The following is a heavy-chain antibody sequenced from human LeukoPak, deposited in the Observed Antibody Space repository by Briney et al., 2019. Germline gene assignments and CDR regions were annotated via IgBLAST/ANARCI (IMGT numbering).Heavy chain of an antibody. J-gene: IGHJ6*03. CDR1: GFTFSSYS. D-gene: IGHD6-13*01. CDR2: ISSSSSTI. V-gene: IGHV3-48*01. CDR3: ARSRIAAVLGYYYYMDV. Sequence: GGSLRLSCAASGFTFSSYSMNWVRQAPGKGLEWVSYISSSSSTIYYADSVKGRFTISRDNAKNSLYLQMNSLRAEDTAVYYCARSRIAAVLGYYYYMDVWGKGTTVTVSS.